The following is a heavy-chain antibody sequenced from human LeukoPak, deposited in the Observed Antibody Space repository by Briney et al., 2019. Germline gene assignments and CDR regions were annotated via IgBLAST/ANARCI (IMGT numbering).Heavy chain of an antibody. J-gene: IGHJ5*02. D-gene: IGHD6-19*01. CDR2: IYTTGNT. CDR3: ARLQWLVRSWFDP. V-gene: IGHV4-4*08. Sequence: AETLSLTCTVSGGSLGGYYWSWIRQPPGKWLEYIGYIYTTGNTNENTNYNASLKSRVTISVDTSKNQFSLNLTSMTDADTAKYYCARLQWLVRSWFDPWGQGTLVIVSS. CDR1: GGSLGGYY.